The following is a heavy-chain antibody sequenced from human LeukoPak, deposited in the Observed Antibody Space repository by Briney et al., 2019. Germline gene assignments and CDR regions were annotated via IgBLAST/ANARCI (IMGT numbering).Heavy chain of an antibody. V-gene: IGHV1-69*13. CDR3: ARGDTAMALPFDY. D-gene: IGHD5-18*01. CDR2: IIPIFGTA. J-gene: IGHJ4*02. CDR1: GGTFSRYS. Sequence: SVKVSCKASGGTFSRYSISWVRQAPGQGLEWMGGIIPIFGTANYAQKFQGRVTITADESTSTAYMELSSLRYEDTAVYYCARGDTAMALPFDYWGQGTLVTVSS.